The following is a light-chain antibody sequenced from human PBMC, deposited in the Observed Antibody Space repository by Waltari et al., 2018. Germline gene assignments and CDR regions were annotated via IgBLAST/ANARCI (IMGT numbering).Light chain of an antibody. J-gene: IGLJ2*01. Sequence: QSALTQPASVSGSPGQSSTISCTGPSSDVGRYNLVSWYQQHPGKAPKLMIYEVSKRPSGVSNRFSGSKSGNTASLTISGLQAEDEADYYCCSYAGSSTVFGGGTKLTVL. CDR1: SSDVGRYNL. CDR2: EVS. V-gene: IGLV2-23*02. CDR3: CSYAGSSTV.